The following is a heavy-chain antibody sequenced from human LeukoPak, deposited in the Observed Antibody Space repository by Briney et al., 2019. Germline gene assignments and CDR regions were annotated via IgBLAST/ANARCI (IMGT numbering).Heavy chain of an antibody. J-gene: IGHJ4*02. CDR2: IIPIFGTA. CDR1: GYTFTSYD. V-gene: IGHV1-69*13. D-gene: IGHD5-18*01. Sequence: ASVKVSCKASGYTFTSYDINWVRQAPGQGLEWMGGIIPIFGTANYAQKFQGRVTITADESTSTAYMELSSLRSEDTAVYYCAREDTAMVTFDYWGQGTLVTVSS. CDR3: AREDTAMVTFDY.